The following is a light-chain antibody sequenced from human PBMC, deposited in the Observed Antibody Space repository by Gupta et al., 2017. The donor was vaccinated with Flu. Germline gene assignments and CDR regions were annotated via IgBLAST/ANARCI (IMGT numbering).Light chain of an antibody. CDR3: CSYAGSTNLGV. CDR2: EVN. CDR1: SSDVGGYKY. J-gene: IGLJ1*01. Sequence: QSALTQPPSASGSPGQSITISCTGTSSDVGGYKYVSWYQQHPGKAPKLIIYEVNERPSGVPDRFSGSKSGNTASLTVXGXQADDEXDYYCCSYAGSTNLGVFGTGNRVTVL. V-gene: IGLV2-8*01.